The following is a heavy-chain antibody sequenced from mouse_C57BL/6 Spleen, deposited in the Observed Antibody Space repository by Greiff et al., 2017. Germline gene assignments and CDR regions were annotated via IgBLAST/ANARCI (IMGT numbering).Heavy chain of an antibody. CDR3: ARQEDYYGSSAWFAY. Sequence: EVMLVESGPVLVKPGASVKMSCKASGYTFTDYYMNWVKQSHGKSLEWIGVINPYNGGTSYNQKFKGKATLTVDKSSSTAYMERNSLTSEDSAVYYCARQEDYYGSSAWFAYWGQGTLVTVSA. CDR2: INPYNGGT. D-gene: IGHD1-1*01. CDR1: GYTFTDYY. V-gene: IGHV1-19*01. J-gene: IGHJ3*01.